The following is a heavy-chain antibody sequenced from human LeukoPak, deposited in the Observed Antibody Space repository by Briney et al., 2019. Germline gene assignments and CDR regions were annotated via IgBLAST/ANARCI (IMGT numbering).Heavy chain of an antibody. Sequence: PGGSLRLSCAASGFTFSTYWMTWVRQAPGKGLEWVANIKQDGSEKYYVDSVEGRFTISRDNAKNSLYLQMNSLRAEDTAVYYCAREDYGDYACDYWGQGTLVTVSS. CDR1: GFTFSTYW. V-gene: IGHV3-7*01. CDR2: IKQDGSEK. J-gene: IGHJ4*02. D-gene: IGHD4-17*01. CDR3: AREDYGDYACDY.